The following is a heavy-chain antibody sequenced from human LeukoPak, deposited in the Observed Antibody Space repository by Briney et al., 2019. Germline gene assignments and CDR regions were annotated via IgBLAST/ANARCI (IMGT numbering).Heavy chain of an antibody. J-gene: IGHJ4*02. V-gene: IGHV1-46*01. CDR2: INPRSAST. CDR3: AISRYTSSWYYFDY. Sequence: ASVTVSCKASGYTFTSYYMHWVRQAPGQGLEWMGIINPRSASTNYAQKFQGRVTMTRDTSTSTVYMELYSLRSEDTAVYYCAISRYTSSWYYFDYWGQGTLVTVSS. CDR1: GYTFTSYY. D-gene: IGHD6-13*01.